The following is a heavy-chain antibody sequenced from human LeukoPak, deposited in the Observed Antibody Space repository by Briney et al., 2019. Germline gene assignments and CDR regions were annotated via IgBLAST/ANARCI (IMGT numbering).Heavy chain of an antibody. D-gene: IGHD1-1*01. CDR1: GGSISSYY. CDR2: IYYSGST. V-gene: IGHV4-59*08. J-gene: IGHJ5*02. CDR3: ARHVQLERGGWFDP. Sequence: KPSETLSLTCTVSGGSISSYYWSWIRQPPGKGLEWIGYIYYSGSTNYNPSLKSRVTISVDTSKNQFSLKLSSVTAADTAVYYCARHVQLERGGWFDPWGQGTLVTVSS.